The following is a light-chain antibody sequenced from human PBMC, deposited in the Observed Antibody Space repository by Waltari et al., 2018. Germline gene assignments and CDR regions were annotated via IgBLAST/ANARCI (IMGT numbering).Light chain of an antibody. CDR2: DAS. CDR1: QSIKNF. V-gene: IGKV3-11*01. J-gene: IGKJ3*01. Sequence: EFVLAQSPVTLSLSPGESATLSCRASQSIKNFLAWYQQKPGQAPRLLIFDASNRATGIPARFSGGGSGTDFTRTIDSLEPEDFGFYYCQQRSNWPPTFGPGTKVDIK. CDR3: QQRSNWPPT.